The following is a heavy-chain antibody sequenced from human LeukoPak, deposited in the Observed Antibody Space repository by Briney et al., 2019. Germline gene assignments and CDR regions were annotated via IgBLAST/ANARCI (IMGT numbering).Heavy chain of an antibody. J-gene: IGHJ4*02. V-gene: IGHV4-59*01. D-gene: IGHD4-11*01. CDR1: GGSISRYY. CDR2: IYYSGST. CDR3: AREGVTKYYFDY. Sequence: SETLSFTCTVSGGSISRYYWSWIRQPPGKGLEWIGYIYYSGSTDYNPSLKSRVTISVDTSKNQFSLKLSSVTAADTAVYYCAREGVTKYYFDYWGQGTLVTVSS.